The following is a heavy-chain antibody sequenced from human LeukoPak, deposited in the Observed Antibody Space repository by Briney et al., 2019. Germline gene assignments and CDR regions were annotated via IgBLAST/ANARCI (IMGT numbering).Heavy chain of an antibody. J-gene: IGHJ5*02. CDR3: ARSQLNIAAAPGAQNKNWFDP. Sequence: SVKVSCKASGGTFSSYAISWVRQAPGQGLEWMGGIIPIFGTANYAQKFQGRVTITTDESTSTAYMELSSLGSEDTAVYYCARSQLNIAAAPGAQNKNWFDPWGQGTLVTVSS. CDR1: GGTFSSYA. V-gene: IGHV1-69*05. D-gene: IGHD6-13*01. CDR2: IIPIFGTA.